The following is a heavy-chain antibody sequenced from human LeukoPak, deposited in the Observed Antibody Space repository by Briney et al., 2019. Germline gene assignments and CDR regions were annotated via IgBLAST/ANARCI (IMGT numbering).Heavy chain of an antibody. CDR2: ISSSSSYI. V-gene: IGHV3-21*01. CDR3: ARDRDSYYDSSGYYYEAY. Sequence: GGSLRLSCAASGFTFSSYSMNWVRQAPGKGLEWVSSISSSSSYIYYADSVKGRFTISRDNAKNSPYLQMNSLRAEDTAVYYCARDRDSYYDSSGYYYEAYWGQGTLVTVSS. J-gene: IGHJ4*02. D-gene: IGHD3-22*01. CDR1: GFTFSSYS.